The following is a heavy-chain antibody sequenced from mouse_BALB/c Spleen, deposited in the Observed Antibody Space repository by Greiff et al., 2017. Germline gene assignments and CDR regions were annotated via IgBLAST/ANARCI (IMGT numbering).Heavy chain of an antibody. CDR3: ASPYYGNLAWFAY. D-gene: IGHD2-10*01. CDR2: ISNGGGST. V-gene: IGHV5-12-2*01. Sequence: EVKVVESGGGLVQPGGSLKLSCAASGFTFSSYTMSWVRQTPEKRLEWVAYISNGGGSTYYPDTVKGRFTISRDNAKNTLYLQMSSLKSEDTAMYYCASPYYGNLAWFAYWGQGTLVTVSA. CDR1: GFTFSSYT. J-gene: IGHJ3*01.